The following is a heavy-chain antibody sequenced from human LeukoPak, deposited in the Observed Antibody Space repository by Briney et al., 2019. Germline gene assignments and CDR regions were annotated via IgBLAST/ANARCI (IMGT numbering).Heavy chain of an antibody. CDR3: ARGDYCGGDCYFTQLDY. CDR2: IIPIFGTA. V-gene: IGHV1-69*05. CDR1: GGTFSSYA. Sequence: ASVKVSCKASGGTFSSYAISWVRQAPGQGLEWMGGIIPIFGTANYAQKFQGRVTITTDESTSTAYMELSSLRSEDTAVYYCARGDYCGGDCYFTQLDYWGQGTLVTVSS. J-gene: IGHJ4*02. D-gene: IGHD2-21*02.